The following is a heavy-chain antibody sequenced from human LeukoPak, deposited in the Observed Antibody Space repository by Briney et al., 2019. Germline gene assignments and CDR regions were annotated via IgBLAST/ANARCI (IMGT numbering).Heavy chain of an antibody. D-gene: IGHD2-15*01. CDR1: GYSFTNYG. CDR3: ARPRYCGGGTCYSSFDY. J-gene: IGHJ4*02. V-gene: IGHV1-18*01. CDR2: INGYNGDI. Sequence: ASVKVSCKASGYSFTNYGFYWVRQAHGQGLEWMGWINGYNGDIKYAQKLQGRVTMTTDTSTNTAYMELTSLRSDDTAVYYCARPRYCGGGTCYSSFDYWGQGTLVTVSS.